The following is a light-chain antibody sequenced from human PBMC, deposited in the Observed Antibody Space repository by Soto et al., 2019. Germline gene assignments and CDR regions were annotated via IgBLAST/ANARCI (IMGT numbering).Light chain of an antibody. Sequence: QSVLTQPPSASGAPGQRVTISCSGSSSNIRSNTLNWYQQLPGTAPKLLIYTNNQRPSGVPDRFSGSKSGTSASLAISGLQSEDEADYNCAAWDDSLNGPYVPFGGGTKVTVL. CDR2: TNN. V-gene: IGLV1-44*01. CDR1: SSNIRSNT. J-gene: IGLJ2*01. CDR3: AAWDDSLNGPYVP.